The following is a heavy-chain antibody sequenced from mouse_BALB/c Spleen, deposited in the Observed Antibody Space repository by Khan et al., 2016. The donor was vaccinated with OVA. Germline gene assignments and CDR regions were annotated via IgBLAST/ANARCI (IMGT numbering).Heavy chain of an antibody. Sequence: QVRLQQSGAELVKPGASVRLSCKASGYTFTSYYLYWVKQRPGQGLEWIGDINPSSGGTYFNEKFKSKATLTVDKSSSTAYIQLNSLTSEDSAVYYCTRSGYGSFAYWGQGTLVTVSA. J-gene: IGHJ3*01. CDR2: INPSSGGT. D-gene: IGHD2-2*01. V-gene: IGHV1S81*02. CDR3: TRSGYGSFAY. CDR1: GYTFTSYY.